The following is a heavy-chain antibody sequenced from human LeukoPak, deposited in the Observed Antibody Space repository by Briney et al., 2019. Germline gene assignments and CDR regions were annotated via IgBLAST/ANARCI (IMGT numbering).Heavy chain of an antibody. J-gene: IGHJ2*01. CDR1: GYTFTSYG. D-gene: IGHD2-15*01. V-gene: IGHV1-18*01. Sequence: ASVKVSCKASGYTFTSYGISWVRQAPGQGLEWMGWISAYNGNTNYAQKLQGRVTMTTDTSTSTAYMELRSLRSDDTAVYYCARSALDCSGGSCYYHWYFDLWGRGTLVTVSS. CDR3: ARSALDCSGGSCYYHWYFDL. CDR2: ISAYNGNT.